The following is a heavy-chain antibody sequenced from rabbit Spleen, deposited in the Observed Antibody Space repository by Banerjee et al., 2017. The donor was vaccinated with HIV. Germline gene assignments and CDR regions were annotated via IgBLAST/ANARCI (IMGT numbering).Heavy chain of an antibody. Sequence: QEQLVESGGGLVQPGGSLKLSCKASGFDFSSYGVSWVRQAPGKGLEWIACIYAGSGGDTAYASWAKGRFTISKTSSTTVTLQMTSLTAADTATYFCVRDLGYDDYSEKGYFNLWGPGTLVTVS. CDR1: GFDFSSYG. CDR3: VRDLGYDDYSEKGYFNL. J-gene: IGHJ4*01. V-gene: IGHV1S45*01. CDR2: IYAGSGGDT. D-gene: IGHD2-1*01.